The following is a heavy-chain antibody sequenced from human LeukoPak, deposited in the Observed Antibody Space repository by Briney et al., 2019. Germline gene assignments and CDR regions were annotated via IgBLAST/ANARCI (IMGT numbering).Heavy chain of an antibody. CDR1: GFTVSSNY. CDR2: IYSGGST. V-gene: IGHV3-53*01. CDR3: ASYDYVWGSPFDY. Sequence: GGSLRLSCAASGFTVSSNYMSWVRQAPGKGLEWVSVIYSGGSTYYADSVKGRFTISRDNSKNTLYLQMNSLRAEDTAVNYCASYDYVWGSPFDYWGQGTLVTVSS. J-gene: IGHJ4*02. D-gene: IGHD3-16*01.